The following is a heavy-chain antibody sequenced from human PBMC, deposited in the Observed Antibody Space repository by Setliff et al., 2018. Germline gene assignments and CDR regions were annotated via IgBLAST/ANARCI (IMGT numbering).Heavy chain of an antibody. CDR1: GYSFTSYW. CDR3: ARPTYYHDSSGYPGNAFDI. V-gene: IGHV5-51*01. D-gene: IGHD3-22*01. J-gene: IGHJ3*02. Sequence: GESLKISCKGSGYSFTSYWIGWVRQMPGEGLEWMGIIYPGDSDTRYSPSFQGQVTISADKSISTAYLQWSSLKALDTAMYYCARPTYYHDSSGYPGNAFDIWGQGTMVTVSS. CDR2: IYPGDSDT.